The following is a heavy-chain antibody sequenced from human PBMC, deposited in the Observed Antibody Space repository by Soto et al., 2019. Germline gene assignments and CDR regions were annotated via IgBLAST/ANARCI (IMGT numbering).Heavy chain of an antibody. Sequence: QVHLVQSGAEVKKPGASVKASCKASGYTVTDYAIYWVRQAPGQSLEWMGWITPGNGKTRYSEKFQGRVTITWDTSATTAYMEVSSLRSEDTAVYYCARGHSGWYYLGDNWGQRTLVTVSS. CDR1: GYTVTDYA. J-gene: IGHJ4*02. D-gene: IGHD6-19*01. CDR3: ARGHSGWYYLGDN. CDR2: ITPGNGKT. V-gene: IGHV1-3*01.